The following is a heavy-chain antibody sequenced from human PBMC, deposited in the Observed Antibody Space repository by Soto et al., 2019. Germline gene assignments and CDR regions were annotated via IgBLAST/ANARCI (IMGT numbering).Heavy chain of an antibody. CDR1: GFTFDDYA. J-gene: IGHJ3*02. CDR3: AKDSSGGDYIWGRDAFDI. Sequence: EVQLVESGGGLVQPGRSLRLSCAASGFTFDDYAMHWVRQAPGKGLEWVSGISWNSGSIGYADSVKGRFTISRDNAKNSLYLQMNSLRAEDTALYYCAKDSSGGDYIWGRDAFDIWGQGTMVTVSS. V-gene: IGHV3-9*01. CDR2: ISWNSGSI. D-gene: IGHD3-16*01.